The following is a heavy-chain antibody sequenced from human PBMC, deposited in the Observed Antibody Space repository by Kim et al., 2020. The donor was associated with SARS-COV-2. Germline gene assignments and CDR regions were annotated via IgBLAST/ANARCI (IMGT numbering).Heavy chain of an antibody. J-gene: IGHJ5*02. D-gene: IGHD3-10*01. Sequence: GSLRLSCAGSGFNFTGHAFTWVRQAPGKGLEWVAAIRKSGISSYYADSVKGRFSISKDNSKNTLYLQMNNLRAEDTAVYYCAKDLSTSGDLWGQGVLVTVSS. V-gene: IGHV3-23*05. CDR1: GFNFTGHA. CDR2: IRKSGISS. CDR3: AKDLSTSGDL.